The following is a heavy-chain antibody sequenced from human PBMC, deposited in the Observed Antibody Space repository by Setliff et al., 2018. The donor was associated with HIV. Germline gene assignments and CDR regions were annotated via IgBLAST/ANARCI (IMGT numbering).Heavy chain of an antibody. Sequence: GGSLRLSCAASGFVFGSFVMSWVRQTPGKGLEWVSGISGSGDSIYYGDSVKGRFTISRDNSKSTLFLQMNNLRAEDTALYFCLRGXSFGDIPNCWGQGTLVTVSS. J-gene: IGHJ4*02. CDR3: LRGXSFGDIPNC. CDR2: ISGSGDSI. D-gene: IGHD3-10*01. CDR1: GFVFGSFV. V-gene: IGHV3-23*01.